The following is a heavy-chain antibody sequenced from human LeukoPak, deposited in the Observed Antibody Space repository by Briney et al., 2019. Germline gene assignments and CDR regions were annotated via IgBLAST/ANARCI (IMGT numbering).Heavy chain of an antibody. Sequence: GGSLRLSCVASGFRFRYYAMSWVRQAPGKGLEYVSGISGNGDRTLYADSVKGRFTISRDNSKNTLFLQMSSLRAEDTAVYFCARDARGGSDSPDFWGQGILVTVSS. CDR3: ARDARGGSDSPDF. D-gene: IGHD1-26*01. CDR1: GFRFRYYA. CDR2: ISGNGDRT. J-gene: IGHJ4*02. V-gene: IGHV3-23*01.